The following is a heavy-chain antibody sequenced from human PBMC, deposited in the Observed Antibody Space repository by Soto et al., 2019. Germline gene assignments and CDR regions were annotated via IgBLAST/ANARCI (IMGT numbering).Heavy chain of an antibody. CDR3: AKASSSWDEYCYYGMDV. Sequence: QVQLVESGGGVVQPGRSLRLSCAASRFTFSSYGIHWVRQAPGKGLEGVAVIAYEGSNKYYADSVQGRFTISRDNPKNTLNLQRDSLRAQYSAVYYCAKASSSWDEYCYYGMDVWGPGTPVTVSS. CDR1: RFTFSSYG. CDR2: IAYEGSNK. J-gene: IGHJ6*02. D-gene: IGHD6-13*01. V-gene: IGHV3-30*18.